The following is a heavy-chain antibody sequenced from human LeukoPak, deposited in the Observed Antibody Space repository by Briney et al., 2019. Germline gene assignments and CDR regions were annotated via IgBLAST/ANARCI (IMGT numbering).Heavy chain of an antibody. CDR2: INSDGSST. D-gene: IGHD3-10*01. CDR3: ARVDMVRGTLFSFDY. J-gene: IGHJ4*02. V-gene: IGHV3-74*01. Sequence: SGGSLRLSCAASGFTFSSYWMHWVRQAPGKGLVWVSRINSDGSSTSYADPVKGRFTISRDNAKNTLYLQMNSLRAEDTAVYYCARVDMVRGTLFSFDYWGQGTLVTVSS. CDR1: GFTFSSYW.